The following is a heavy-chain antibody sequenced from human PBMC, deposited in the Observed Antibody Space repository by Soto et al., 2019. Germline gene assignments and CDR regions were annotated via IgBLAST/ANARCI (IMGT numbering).Heavy chain of an antibody. Sequence: QVQLVESGGGVVQSGRSLRLSCAASGFTFSSYGMHWVRQAPGKGLEWVAVISYDGSNKYHADSVKGRFTISRDNSKNTLYLQMNSVRAEDTAVYYCAKEGSSDWPPYGYHYGMDVGGQGTTVTVSS. J-gene: IGHJ6*02. CDR2: ISYDGSNK. CDR3: AKEGSSDWPPYGYHYGMDV. V-gene: IGHV3-30*18. CDR1: GFTFSSYG. D-gene: IGHD6-25*01.